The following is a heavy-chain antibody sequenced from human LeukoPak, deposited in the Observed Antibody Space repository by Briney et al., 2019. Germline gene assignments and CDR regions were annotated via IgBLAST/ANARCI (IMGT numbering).Heavy chain of an antibody. J-gene: IGHJ4*02. Sequence: GGSLRLSCAASGFTFSSYGMHWVRQAPGKGLEWVAFIRYDGSNKYYADSVKGRFTISRDNAKNSLYLQMNSLRAEDTAVYYCARATGIVVVITIDYWGQGTLVTVSS. CDR2: IRYDGSNK. CDR1: GFTFSSYG. V-gene: IGHV3-30*02. D-gene: IGHD3-22*01. CDR3: ARATGIVVVITIDY.